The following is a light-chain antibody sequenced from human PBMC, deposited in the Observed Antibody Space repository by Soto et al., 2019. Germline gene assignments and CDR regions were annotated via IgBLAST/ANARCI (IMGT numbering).Light chain of an antibody. V-gene: IGKV3-11*01. J-gene: IGKJ5*01. CDR1: QSVGGS. CDR3: QQRSNWIT. Sequence: EIVLTQSPATLSLFPGERATLSCRASQSVGGSLAWYQQKPGQAPRLLHYDTSSRANGIPARFSGSGSGTDLTLTISSLEPEDFAVYYCQQRSNWITFGQGTRLEIE. CDR2: DTS.